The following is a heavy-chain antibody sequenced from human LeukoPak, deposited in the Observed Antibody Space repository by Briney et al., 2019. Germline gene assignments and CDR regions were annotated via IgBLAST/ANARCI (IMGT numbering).Heavy chain of an antibody. CDR3: ARDGPLLWFGKLDLGSPDMDV. CDR2: ISSSGSTI. V-gene: IGHV3-11*01. J-gene: IGHJ6*03. CDR1: GFTFSDYY. D-gene: IGHD3-10*01. Sequence: PGGSLRLSCAASGFTFSDYYMSWIRQAPGKGLEWVSYISSSGSTIYYADSVKGRFTISRDNAKNSLYLQVNSLRAEDTAVYYCARDGPLLWFGKLDLGSPDMDVWGKGTTVTVSS.